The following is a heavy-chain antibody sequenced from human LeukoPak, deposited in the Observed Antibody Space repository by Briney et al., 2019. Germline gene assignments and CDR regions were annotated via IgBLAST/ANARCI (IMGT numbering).Heavy chain of an antibody. J-gene: IGHJ5*01. CDR2: INPSGGST. Sequence: SSVTDSCQASRYIFPSYYMHWVRQPPGRGVEWMGIINPSGGSTSYAQKFRGGVTLPRHTSTTTVYMGLCRLRSEDTAVYYCARDLAGLCGSTSFYPAASTWG. V-gene: IGHV1-46*01. D-gene: IGHD2-2*01. CDR1: RYIFPSYY. CDR3: ARDLAGLCGSTSFYPAAST.